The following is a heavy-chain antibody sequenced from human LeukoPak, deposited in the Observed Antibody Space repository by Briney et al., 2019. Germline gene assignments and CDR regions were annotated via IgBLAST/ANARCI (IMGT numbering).Heavy chain of an antibody. V-gene: IGHV3-53*01. CDR2: IYSGGST. D-gene: IGHD1-26*01. J-gene: IGHJ3*02. Sequence: GGSLRLSCAASGFTVSSNYMSWVRQAPGKGLEWVSVIYSGGSTYYADSVKGRFTISRDNSKNTLYLQMDSLRAEDTAVYYCARGELSGSYGAFDIWGQGTMVTVSS. CDR3: ARGELSGSYGAFDI. CDR1: GFTVSSNY.